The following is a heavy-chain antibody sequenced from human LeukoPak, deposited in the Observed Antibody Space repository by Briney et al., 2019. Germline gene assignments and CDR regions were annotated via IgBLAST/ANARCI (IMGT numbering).Heavy chain of an antibody. CDR2: IIPIFGTA. J-gene: IGHJ4*02. Sequence: ASVKVSCKASGGTFSSYAISWVRQAPGQGLEWMGRIIPIFGTANYAQKFQGRVTITTDESTSTAYMELSSLRSEDTAVYYCASVAGSYERGYFDYWGQGTLVTVSS. CDR3: ASVAGSYERGYFDY. CDR1: GGTFSSYA. V-gene: IGHV1-69*05. D-gene: IGHD1-26*01.